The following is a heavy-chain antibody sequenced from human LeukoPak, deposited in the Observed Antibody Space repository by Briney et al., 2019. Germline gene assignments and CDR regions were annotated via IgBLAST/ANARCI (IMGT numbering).Heavy chain of an antibody. CDR3: ARVGYYYYYGMDV. V-gene: IGHV4-31*03. CDR1: GGSISSGGYY. J-gene: IGHJ6*02. Sequence: PSETLSLTCTVSGGSISSGGYYWSWIRQHPGKGLEWIGYIYYSGSTYYNPSLKSRVTISVDTSKNQFSLKLSPVTAADTAVYYCARVGYYYYYGMDVWGQGTTVTVSS. CDR2: IYYSGST.